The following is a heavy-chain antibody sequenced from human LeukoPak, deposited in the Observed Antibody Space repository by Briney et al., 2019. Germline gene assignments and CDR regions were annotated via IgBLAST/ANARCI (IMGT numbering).Heavy chain of an antibody. Sequence: HPGGSLRLSCSVSGFTFSIYVMHWVRQAPGKGLEYVSAISSNGDNTYYVDSVKGRFTISRDNSKNTLYLQMSSLRADDTAVYYSVRGTGYWGQGTLVTVSS. J-gene: IGHJ4*02. V-gene: IGHV3-64D*06. CDR2: ISSNGDNT. CDR1: GFTFSIYV. CDR3: VRGTGY.